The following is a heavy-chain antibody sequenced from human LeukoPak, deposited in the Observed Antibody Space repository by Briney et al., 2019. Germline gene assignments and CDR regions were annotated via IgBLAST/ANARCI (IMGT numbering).Heavy chain of an antibody. CDR3: ARAAGDGYNYCDY. D-gene: IGHD5-24*01. J-gene: IGHJ4*02. Sequence: SETLSLTCAVYGGSFSGYYWSWIRQPPGKGLEWIGEINHSGSTNYNPSLKSRVTISVDTSKNQISLKLSSVTAADTAVYYCARAAGDGYNYCDYWGQGTLVTVSS. CDR2: INHSGST. CDR1: GGSFSGYY. V-gene: IGHV4-34*01.